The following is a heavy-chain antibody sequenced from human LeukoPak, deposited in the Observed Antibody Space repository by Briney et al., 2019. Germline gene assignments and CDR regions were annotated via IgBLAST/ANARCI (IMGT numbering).Heavy chain of an antibody. J-gene: IGHJ5*02. Sequence: PGGSLRLSCTASGFTFSSYAMYWVRQAPGKGLEWVSGIFGSGGSAHYADSVKGRFTISRDNSQNTVYLQMNSLRAEDTAVYYCAREDYDRHNWFDPWGQGTLVTVSS. D-gene: IGHD3-22*01. CDR2: IFGSGGSA. CDR1: GFTFSSYA. V-gene: IGHV3-23*01. CDR3: AREDYDRHNWFDP.